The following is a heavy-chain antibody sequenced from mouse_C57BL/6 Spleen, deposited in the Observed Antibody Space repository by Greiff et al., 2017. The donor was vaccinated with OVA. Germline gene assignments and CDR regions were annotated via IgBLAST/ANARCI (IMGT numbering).Heavy chain of an antibody. CDR3: AREGNPSFDY. CDR2: IYPGDGDT. V-gene: IGHV1-82*01. J-gene: IGHJ2*01. CDR1: GYAFSSSW. D-gene: IGHD2-1*01. Sequence: QVQLQQSGPELVKPGASVKISCKASGYAFSSSWMNWVKQRPGKGLEWIGRIYPGDGDTNYNGKFKGKATLTADKSSSTAYMQLSSLTSEDSAVYFCAREGNPSFDYWGQGTTLTVSS.